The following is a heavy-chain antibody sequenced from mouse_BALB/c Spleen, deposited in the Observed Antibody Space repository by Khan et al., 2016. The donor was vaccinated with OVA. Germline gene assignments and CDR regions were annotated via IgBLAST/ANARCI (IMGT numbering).Heavy chain of an antibody. CDR1: GYTFTNYW. CDR3: ARRGLHGDFAY. V-gene: IGHV1-7*01. Sequence: QVQLKESGAELAKPGASVKMSCKASGYTFTNYWILWIKQRPGQGLEWIGYINPSTGYTEYNQNFKDKATLTADKSSSTAYMQLSSLTSEDSTVYYCARRGLHGDFAYWGQGTTLTVSS. CDR2: INPSTGYT. J-gene: IGHJ2*01. D-gene: IGHD2-1*01.